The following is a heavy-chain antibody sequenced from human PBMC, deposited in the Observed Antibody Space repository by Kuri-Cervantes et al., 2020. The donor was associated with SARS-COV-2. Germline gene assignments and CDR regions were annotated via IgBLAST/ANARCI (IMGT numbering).Heavy chain of an antibody. D-gene: IGHD3-22*01. CDR2: ISYDGSNK. CDR3: ARGLTITMIVVVEVGGAAY. Sequence: GGSLRLSCAASGFTFSSYAMHWVRQAPGKGLEWVAVISYDGSNKYYADSVKGRFTISRDNSKNTLYLQMNSLRAEDTAVYYCARGLTITMIVVVEVGGAAYWGQGTPVTVSS. V-gene: IGHV3-30*04. CDR1: GFTFSSYA. J-gene: IGHJ4*02.